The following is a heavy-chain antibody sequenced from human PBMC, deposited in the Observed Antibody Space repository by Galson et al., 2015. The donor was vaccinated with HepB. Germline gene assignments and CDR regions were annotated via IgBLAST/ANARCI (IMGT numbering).Heavy chain of an antibody. Sequence: QAPGKGLEWVSSISSGTSYIYYADSVKGRFTISRDNAKNSLYLQMNSLRAEDTAVYYCAREKDVLGYSSGWSRYGMDVWGQGTTVTVSS. CDR2: ISSGTSYI. D-gene: IGHD6-19*01. CDR3: AREKDVLGYSSGWSRYGMDV. J-gene: IGHJ6*02. V-gene: IGHV3-21*01.